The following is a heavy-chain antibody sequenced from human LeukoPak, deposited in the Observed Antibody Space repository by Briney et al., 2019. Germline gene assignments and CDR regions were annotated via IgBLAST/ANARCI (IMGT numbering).Heavy chain of an antibody. CDR2: INPNSGGT. J-gene: IGHJ4*02. V-gene: IGHV1-2*02. CDR1: GYTFTGYY. CDR3: ARDRARVEAPYDY. Sequence: GASVKVSCKASGYTFTGYYMHWVRQAPGQGLEWMGWINPNSGGTNYAQKFQGRVTMTRDTSISTAYMELSRLRSDDTAVYYCARDRARVEAPYDYWGQGTLVTVSS. D-gene: IGHD1-26*01.